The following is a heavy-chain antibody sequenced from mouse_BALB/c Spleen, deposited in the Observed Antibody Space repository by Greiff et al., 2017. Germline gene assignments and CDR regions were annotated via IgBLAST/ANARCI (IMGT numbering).Heavy chain of an antibody. CDR2: ILPGSGST. Sequence: QVQLQQSGAELMKPGASVKISCKATGYTFSSYWIEWVKQRPGHGLEWIGEILPGSGSTNYNEKFKGKATFTADTSSNTAYMQLSSLTSEDSAVYFCARSWLLRGDYAMDYWGQGTSVTVSS. D-gene: IGHD2-3*01. CDR3: ARSWLLRGDYAMDY. J-gene: IGHJ4*01. V-gene: IGHV1-9*01. CDR1: GYTFSSYW.